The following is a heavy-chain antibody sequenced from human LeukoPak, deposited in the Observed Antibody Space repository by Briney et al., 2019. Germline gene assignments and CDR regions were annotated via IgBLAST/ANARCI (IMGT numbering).Heavy chain of an antibody. V-gene: IGHV3-7*01. J-gene: IGHJ4*02. CDR1: GLTLSGHW. CDR2: TKPDGSAE. D-gene: IGHD2-15*01. CDR3: ARDGGLHTNFDY. Sequence: GGSLRLSCAASGLTLSGHWMSWVRQAPGKGLEWVANTKPDGSAEYYADSVRGRFTASRDNANNLLYLQMNKLRAEDTAVYYCARDGGLHTNFDYWGQGTLLTVSS.